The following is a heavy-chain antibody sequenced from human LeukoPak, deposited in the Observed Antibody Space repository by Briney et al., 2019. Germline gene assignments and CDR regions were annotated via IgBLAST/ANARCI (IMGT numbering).Heavy chain of an antibody. Sequence: ASVKVSCKASGGTFSSYTISWVRQAPGQGLEWIGRIIPILGIANYAQKFQGRVTITADKSTSTAYMELSSLRSEDTAVYYCAKISTTGQRDFDYWGQGTLVTVSS. V-gene: IGHV1-69*02. J-gene: IGHJ4*02. CDR2: IIPILGIA. D-gene: IGHD1-1*01. CDR3: AKISTTGQRDFDY. CDR1: GGTFSSYT.